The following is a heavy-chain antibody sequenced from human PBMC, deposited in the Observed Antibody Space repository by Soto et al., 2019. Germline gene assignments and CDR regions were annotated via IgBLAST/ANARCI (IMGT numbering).Heavy chain of an antibody. CDR3: ARDYVEMATIGVY. Sequence: QVQLVESGGGVVQPGRSLRLSCAASGFTFSSYAMHWVRQAPGKGLEWVAVISYDGSNKYYADSVKGRFTISRDNSKNTLYLQRNSLRAEDTAVYYCARDYVEMATIGVYWGQGTLVTVSS. D-gene: IGHD5-12*01. CDR1: GFTFSSYA. CDR2: ISYDGSNK. V-gene: IGHV3-30-3*01. J-gene: IGHJ4*02.